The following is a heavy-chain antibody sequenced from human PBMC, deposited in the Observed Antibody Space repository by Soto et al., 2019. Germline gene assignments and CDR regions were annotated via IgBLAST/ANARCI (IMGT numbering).Heavy chain of an antibody. D-gene: IGHD3-10*01. CDR3: AKNIVRGHWYFDL. CDR1: GIAFSGCG. CDR2: ISSDGSQK. V-gene: IGHV3-30*18. Sequence: QVQLVESGGGVVQPGKSLRLSCAASGIAFSGCGMFWVRQTPSKGLEWVAAISSDGSQKYYADSVKGRFTISRDNSKNTLYVQLTGLTTEDTAGYYCAKNIVRGHWYFDLWGRGTLVTVSS. J-gene: IGHJ2*01.